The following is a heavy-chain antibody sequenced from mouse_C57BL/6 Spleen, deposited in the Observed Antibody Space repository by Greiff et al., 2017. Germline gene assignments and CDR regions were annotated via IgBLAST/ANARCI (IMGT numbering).Heavy chain of an antibody. CDR3: TSIYYNHFDY. V-gene: IGHV1-15*01. D-gene: IGHD2-1*01. CDR2: IDPETGGT. CDR1: GYTFTDYE. Sequence: QVQLKESGAELVRPGASVTLSCKASGYTFTDYEMHWVKQTPVHGLEWIGAIDPETGGTAYNQKFKGKAILTADKSSSTAYMELRSLTSEDSAVYYCTSIYYNHFDYWGQGTTLTVSS. J-gene: IGHJ2*01.